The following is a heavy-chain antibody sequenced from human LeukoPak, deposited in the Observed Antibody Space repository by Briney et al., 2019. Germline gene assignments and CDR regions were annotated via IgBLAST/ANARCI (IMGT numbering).Heavy chain of an antibody. J-gene: IGHJ4*02. V-gene: IGHV4-31*03. D-gene: IGHD6-6*01. Sequence: PSQTLSLTCTVSGGSISGGGYYWSWIRQHPGKGLEWIGYIYYSGSTYYNPSLKSRVTISVDTSKNQFSLKLSSVTAADTAVYYCARTPDIAARGFDYWGQGTLVTVSS. CDR3: ARTPDIAARGFDY. CDR2: IYYSGST. CDR1: GGSISGGGYY.